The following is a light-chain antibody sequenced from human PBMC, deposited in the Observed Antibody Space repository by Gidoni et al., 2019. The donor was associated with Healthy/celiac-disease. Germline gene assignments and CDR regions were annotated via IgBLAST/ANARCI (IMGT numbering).Light chain of an antibody. J-gene: IGKJ2*04. CDR3: QQYNSYPCS. Sequence: DIKMTQSPSTLSASVGDRVTITCRASQSISSWLAWYQQKPGKAPKLLIYKASSLESGVPSRFSGSGSGTEFTLTISSLQPDDFATYYCQQYNSYPCSFGQXTKLEIK. CDR1: QSISSW. CDR2: KAS. V-gene: IGKV1-5*03.